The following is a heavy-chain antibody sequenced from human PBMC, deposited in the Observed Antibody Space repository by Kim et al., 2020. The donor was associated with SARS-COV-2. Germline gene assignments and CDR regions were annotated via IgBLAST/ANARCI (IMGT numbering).Heavy chain of an antibody. V-gene: IGHV3-66*01. CDR2: FYGGGTI. J-gene: IGHJ2*01. D-gene: IGHD3-10*01. Sequence: GGSLRLFCAASGITLTNNHMNWVRQAPGKGLEWVSVFYGGGTIEYADSVKDRFTISRDTSKNTVYLEMNSLRVEDTAVYYCARDIKFDGFAFFDLWGHGT. CDR3: ARDIKFDGFAFFDL. CDR1: GITLTNNH.